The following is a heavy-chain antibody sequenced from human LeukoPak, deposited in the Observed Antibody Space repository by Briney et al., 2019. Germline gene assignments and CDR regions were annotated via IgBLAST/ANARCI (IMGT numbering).Heavy chain of an antibody. Sequence: PGGSLRLSRSASGFTFSSYIMNLVRQAPGKGLEWVSYISSSSSTIYYADSVKGRFTISRDNAKNSLYLQMTSLRAENTAVYYCARGSNTADYWGQGTLVTVSS. CDR2: ISSSSSTI. D-gene: IGHD5-18*01. CDR1: GFTFSSYI. V-gene: IGHV3-48*01. CDR3: ARGSNTADY. J-gene: IGHJ4*02.